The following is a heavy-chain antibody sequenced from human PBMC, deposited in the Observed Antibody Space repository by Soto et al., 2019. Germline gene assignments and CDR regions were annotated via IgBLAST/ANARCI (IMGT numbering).Heavy chain of an antibody. CDR1: GYTLTGLS. V-gene: IGHV1-24*01. CDR2: FDPEDGET. CDR3: ATRMTTTQDDAFDI. J-gene: IGHJ3*02. Sequence: ASVKSSCKVSGYTLTGLSMHWVRQAPGKGLEWMGGFDPEDGETIYAQKFQGRVTMTEDTSTDTAYMELSSLRSEDTAVYYCATRMTTTQDDAFDIWGQGTMVTV. D-gene: IGHD1-1*01.